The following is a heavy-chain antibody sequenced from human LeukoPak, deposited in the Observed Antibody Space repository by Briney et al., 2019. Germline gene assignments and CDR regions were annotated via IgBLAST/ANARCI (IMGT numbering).Heavy chain of an antibody. CDR3: ARDFLSVAAAGAYFDY. J-gene: IGHJ4*02. CDR1: GFTFSSYA. D-gene: IGHD6-13*01. Sequence: GGSLRLSCAASGFTFSSYAMHWVRQAPGKGLEWVAVISYDGSNKYYADSVKGRFTISRDNSKNTLYLQMNSLRAEDTAVYYCARDFLSVAAAGAYFDYWGQGTLVTVSS. V-gene: IGHV3-30-3*01. CDR2: ISYDGSNK.